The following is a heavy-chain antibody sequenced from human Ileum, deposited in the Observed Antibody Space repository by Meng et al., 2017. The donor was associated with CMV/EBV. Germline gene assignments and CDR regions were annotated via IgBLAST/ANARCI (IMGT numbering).Heavy chain of an antibody. Sequence: ASVKVSCKASGYTFTSYDISWVRQATGRGLEWMGWMNPNSGNTDYAQKFQGRVTMTRSTSISTAYMELSSLRSEDTAVYYCARGYCSSTSCPSDYYFYYGMDAWGQGTTVTVSS. CDR3: ARGYCSSTSCPSDYYFYYGMDA. CDR2: MNPNSGNT. D-gene: IGHD2-2*01. V-gene: IGHV1-8*01. J-gene: IGHJ6*02. CDR1: GYTFTSYD.